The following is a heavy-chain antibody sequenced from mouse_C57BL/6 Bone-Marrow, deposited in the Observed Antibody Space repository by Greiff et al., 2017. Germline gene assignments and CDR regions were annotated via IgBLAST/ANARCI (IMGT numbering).Heavy chain of an antibody. CDR3: ARYYGYWYFDV. CDR1: GYTFTNYW. Sequence: QVQLQQSGAELVRPGTSVKMSCKASGYTFTNYWIGWAKQRPGHGLEWIGDIYPGGGYTNYNEKFKGKATLTANQSSSTAYMQFNILTSEDSANYDGARYYGYWYFDVGGTGTTVTVSA. D-gene: IGHD1-1*01. V-gene: IGHV1-63*01. J-gene: IGHJ1*03. CDR2: IYPGGGYT.